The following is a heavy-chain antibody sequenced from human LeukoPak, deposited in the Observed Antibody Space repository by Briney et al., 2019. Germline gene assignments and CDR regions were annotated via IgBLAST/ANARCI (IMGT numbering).Heavy chain of an antibody. CDR3: ARDKQQLVVLDY. D-gene: IGHD6-6*01. J-gene: IGHJ4*02. V-gene: IGHV1-46*01. CDR2: INPSGGST. CDR1: GYTFTIYY. Sequence: ASVTVSFKASGYTFTIYYMHWVRQAPGQGLEWMGIINPSGGSTSYAQKFQGRVTMTRDTSTSTVYMELSSLRSEDTAVYYCARDKQQLVVLDYWGQGTLVTVSS.